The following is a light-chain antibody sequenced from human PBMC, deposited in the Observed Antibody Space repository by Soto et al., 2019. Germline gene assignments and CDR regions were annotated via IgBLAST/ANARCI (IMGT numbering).Light chain of an antibody. J-gene: IGKJ1*01. CDR3: QQYTSFSWT. CDR2: EAS. CDR1: QSIRRW. V-gene: IGKV1-5*03. Sequence: DIQMTQSPSTLSAFVGDRVTITCRASQSIRRWLAWFQQKPGKAPKLLIYEASTLESGVPSRFSASGSGTEFTLTISSLQPDDFATYYFQQYTSFSWTFGQGTKVDIK.